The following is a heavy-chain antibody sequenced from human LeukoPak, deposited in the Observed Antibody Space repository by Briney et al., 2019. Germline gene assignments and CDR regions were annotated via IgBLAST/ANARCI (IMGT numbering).Heavy chain of an antibody. Sequence: SETLSLTCTVSGGSISSSSYYWGWIRQPPGKGLEWIGSIYYSGSTYYNPSLKSRVTISVDTSKNQFSLKLSSVTAANTAVYYCASTAAAERIYYYYYMDVWGKGTTVTVSS. CDR1: GGSISSSSYY. D-gene: IGHD6-13*01. CDR3: ASTAAAERIYYYYYMDV. J-gene: IGHJ6*03. CDR2: IYYSGST. V-gene: IGHV4-39*07.